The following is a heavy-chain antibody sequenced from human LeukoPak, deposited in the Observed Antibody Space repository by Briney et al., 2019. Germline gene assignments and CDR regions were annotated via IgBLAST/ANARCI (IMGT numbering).Heavy chain of an antibody. CDR3: AREGCGDLDAFDI. Sequence: PGGSLRLSCAASGFTFSSYSMNWVRQAPGKGLEWVSSISSSSSYIYYADSVKGRFTISRDNAKNSLYLQMNSLRAEDTAVYYCAREGCGDLDAFDIWGQGTMVTVSS. D-gene: IGHD4-17*01. J-gene: IGHJ3*02. V-gene: IGHV3-21*01. CDR1: GFTFSSYS. CDR2: ISSSSSYI.